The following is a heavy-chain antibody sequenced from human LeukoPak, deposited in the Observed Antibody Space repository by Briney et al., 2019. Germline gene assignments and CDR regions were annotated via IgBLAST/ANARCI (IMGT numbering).Heavy chain of an antibody. CDR2: IYYSVCT. Sequence: SETLSLTCTVSGGSISSYYWSWVRQPPGKGLEWVGYIYYSVCTNYSPSLKSRVTISIDTAKNQFSLKLSSVTAADKPVYYCARVGQHLPPVYNWFDPWGQGTLVTVSS. V-gene: IGHV4-59*01. J-gene: IGHJ5*02. D-gene: IGHD6-13*01. CDR1: GGSISSYY. CDR3: ARVGQHLPPVYNWFDP.